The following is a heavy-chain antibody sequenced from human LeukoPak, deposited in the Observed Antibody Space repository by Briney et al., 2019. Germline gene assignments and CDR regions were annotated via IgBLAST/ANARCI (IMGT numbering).Heavy chain of an antibody. CDR3: ARFCPSACMDV. J-gene: IGHJ6*03. CDR1: GFTFSSYS. Sequence: GGSLRLSCAASGFTFSSYSMNWVRQAPGKGLEWVSYISSSSSTIYYADSVKGRFTISRDNAKNSLYLQMNGLRAEDTAVYYCARFCPSACMDVWGKGTTVTVSS. CDR2: ISSSSSTI. V-gene: IGHV3-48*01. D-gene: IGHD3-3*01.